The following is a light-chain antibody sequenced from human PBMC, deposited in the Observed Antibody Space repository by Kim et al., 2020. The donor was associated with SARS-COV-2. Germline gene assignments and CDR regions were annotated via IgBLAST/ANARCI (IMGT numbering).Light chain of an antibody. CDR3: QQYGSSYT. Sequence: SLSPGERATLSCRASQSVSSSYLAWYQHKPGQAPRLLIYGASSRATGIPDRFSGSGSGTDFTLTISRLEPEDFAVYYCQQYGSSYTFGQGTKLEI. CDR1: QSVSSSY. V-gene: IGKV3-20*01. J-gene: IGKJ2*01. CDR2: GAS.